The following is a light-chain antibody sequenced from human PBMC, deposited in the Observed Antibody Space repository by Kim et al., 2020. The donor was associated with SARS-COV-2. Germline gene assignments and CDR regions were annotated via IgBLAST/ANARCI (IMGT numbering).Light chain of an antibody. J-gene: IGKJ2*01. CDR1: QSLTSSY. CDR2: GAS. CDR3: QHYGSSLGT. Sequence: EVVLTQSPGTLSLSPGERATLSCRASQSLTSSYLAWYQQKPGQAPRLLIYGASNRATGIPVRFSGSGSGTDFTLTISRLEPEDFAVYYCQHYGSSLGTFGQGTKLEI. V-gene: IGKV3-20*01.